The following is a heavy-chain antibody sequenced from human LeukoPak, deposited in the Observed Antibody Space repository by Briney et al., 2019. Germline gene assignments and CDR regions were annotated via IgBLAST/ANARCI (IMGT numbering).Heavy chain of an antibody. CDR3: ARAQTTSVGAKLRGATICSY. CDR2: INHSGST. V-gene: IGHV4-34*01. Sequence: PSETLSLTCAVYGGSFSGYYWSWIRQPPGKGLEWIGEINHSGSTNYNPSLKSRVTISVDTSKNQFSLKLSSVTAADTAVYYCARAQTTSVGAKLRGATICSYWGQGTLVTVSS. CDR1: GGSFSGYY. D-gene: IGHD1-26*01. J-gene: IGHJ4*02.